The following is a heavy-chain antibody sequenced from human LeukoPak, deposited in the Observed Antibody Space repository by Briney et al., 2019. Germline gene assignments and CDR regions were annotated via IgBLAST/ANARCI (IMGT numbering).Heavy chain of an antibody. CDR3: AKYGGYYDSSGYYPLVPEYYFDY. D-gene: IGHD3-22*01. J-gene: IGHJ4*02. V-gene: IGHV3-23*01. CDR2: ISGSGGST. CDR1: GFTFSSYA. Sequence: AGGSLRLSCAASGFTFSSYAMSWVRQAPGKGLEWVSAISGSGGSTYYADSVKGRFTISRDNSKNTLYLQMNSLRAEDTAVYYCAKYGGYYDSSGYYPLVPEYYFDYWGQGTLVTVSS.